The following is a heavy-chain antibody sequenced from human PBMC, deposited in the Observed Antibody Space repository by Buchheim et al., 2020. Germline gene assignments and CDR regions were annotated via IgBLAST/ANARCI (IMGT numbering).Heavy chain of an antibody. CDR2: IDYDGSIK. V-gene: IGHV3-33*01. CDR3: ARDRAPYYDFWSGEFEY. CDR1: GFTFGMYG. D-gene: IGHD3-3*01. J-gene: IGHJ4*02. Sequence: QVQLVESGGGVVQPGTSLRLSCVASGFTFGMYGMHWVRQAPGKGLEWVTFIDYDGSIKYYGDSVKDRFTVSRDKSNSTVYLHMTGVRPEDTGVYYCARDRAPYYDFWSGEFEYWGQGTL.